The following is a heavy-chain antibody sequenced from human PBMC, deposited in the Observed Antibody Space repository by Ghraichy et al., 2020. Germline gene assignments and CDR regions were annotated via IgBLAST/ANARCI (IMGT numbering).Heavy chain of an antibody. CDR2: IRQDGTEK. Sequence: GRSLRLSCAASGFTFSDDWLHWVRQAPGKGLEWVAYIRQDGTEKYYVDSVKGRFIISRDNARNSLYLQMNSLRAEDTAVYFCARDKNHAQDSWGQGTLVTVSS. CDR1: GFTFSDDW. CDR3: ARDKNHAQDS. J-gene: IGHJ4*02. V-gene: IGHV3-7*03. D-gene: IGHD1-14*01.